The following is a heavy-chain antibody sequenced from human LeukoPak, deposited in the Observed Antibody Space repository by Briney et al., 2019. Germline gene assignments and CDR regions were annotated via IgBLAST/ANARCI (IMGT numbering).Heavy chain of an antibody. CDR2: IYTSGST. Sequence: PSQTLSPTCTVSGGSISSGSYYWSWIRQPAGKGLEWIGRIYTSGSTNYNPSLKSRVTISVDTSKNQFSLKLSSVTAADTAVYYCAREVLWFGEFYPEYWGQGTLVTVSS. V-gene: IGHV4-61*02. D-gene: IGHD3-10*01. CDR1: GGSISSGSYY. CDR3: AREVLWFGEFYPEY. J-gene: IGHJ4*02.